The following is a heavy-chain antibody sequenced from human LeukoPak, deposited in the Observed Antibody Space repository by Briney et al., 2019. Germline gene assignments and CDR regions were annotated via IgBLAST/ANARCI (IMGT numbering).Heavy chain of an antibody. CDR3: ASVPSSSWSSYYFDY. J-gene: IGHJ4*02. V-gene: IGHV3-21*01. CDR2: ISSSSSYI. CDR1: GFTFSSYS. Sequence: GGSLRLSCAASGFTFSSYSMNWVRQAPGKGLEWVSSISSSSSYIYYADSVKGRLTISRDNAKNSLYLQMNSLRAEDTAVYYCASVPSSSWSSYYFDYWGQGTLVTVSS. D-gene: IGHD6-13*01.